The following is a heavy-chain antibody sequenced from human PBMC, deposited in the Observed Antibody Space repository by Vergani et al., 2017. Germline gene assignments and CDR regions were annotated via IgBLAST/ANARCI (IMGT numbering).Heavy chain of an antibody. J-gene: IGHJ5*02. CDR2: INPSGGYT. D-gene: IGHD3-10*01. Sequence: QVHLVQSGAEVKKPGASVKVSCKASGYAFTSYHMHWVRQAPGQGLEWMGIINPSGGYTRYLQKFQGRVTMTRDTSTSTVFMELSSLRSEDTAVYYCAREGVTSMVRGVLSSTEVDPWGQGTLVIVSS. CDR3: AREGVTSMVRGVLSSTEVDP. CDR1: GYAFTSYH. V-gene: IGHV1-46*03.